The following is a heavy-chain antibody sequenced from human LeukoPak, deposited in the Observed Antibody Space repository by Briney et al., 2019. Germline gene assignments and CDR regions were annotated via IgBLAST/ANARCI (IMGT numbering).Heavy chain of an antibody. J-gene: IGHJ5*02. CDR3: ARDLSSYYDFWSAFDP. CDR1: GYTLTELS. D-gene: IGHD3-3*01. Sequence: ASVKVSCKVSGYTLTELSMHWVRQAPGKGLEWMGGFDPEDGETIYAQKFQGRVTMTRDTSISTAYMELSRLRSDDTAVYYCARDLSSYYDFWSAFDPWGQGTLVTVSS. CDR2: FDPEDGET. V-gene: IGHV1-24*01.